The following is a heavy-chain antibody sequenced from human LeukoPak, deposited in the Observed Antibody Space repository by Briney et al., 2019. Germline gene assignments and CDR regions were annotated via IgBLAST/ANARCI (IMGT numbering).Heavy chain of an antibody. J-gene: IGHJ4*02. CDR3: AGYSGTYRDY. CDR1: GFTFRSHN. V-gene: IGHV3-21*01. Sequence: KPGGSLRLSCAASGFTFRSHNMNWVRQAPGKGLEWVSSITSGSTYIFYADSVKGRFTISRDNARNSLYLQMNNLSAEDTAVYHCAGYSGTYRDYWGQGTLVTVSS. D-gene: IGHD1-26*01. CDR2: ITSGSTYI.